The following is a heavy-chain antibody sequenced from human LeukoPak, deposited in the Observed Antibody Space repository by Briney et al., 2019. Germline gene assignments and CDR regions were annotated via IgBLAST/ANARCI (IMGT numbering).Heavy chain of an antibody. V-gene: IGHV3-23*01. CDR1: GFTPSSYA. D-gene: IGHD3-10*01. CDR3: AKEVRGVHYFDY. Sequence: GGCLRLSCAASGFTPSSYAMSWVRQAPGRGLEWVSAISGSGGSTFYADSVKGRLTISRDNSKSTLYPQMNSLRAEDTAVYYCAKEVRGVHYFDYWGQGTLVTVSS. J-gene: IGHJ4*02. CDR2: ISGSGGST.